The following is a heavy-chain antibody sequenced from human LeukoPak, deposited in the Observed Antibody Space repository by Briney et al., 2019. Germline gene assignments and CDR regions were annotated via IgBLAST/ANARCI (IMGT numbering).Heavy chain of an antibody. J-gene: IGHJ4*02. CDR2: VFYSGST. CDR3: ARDTHYYDSSGYSLYYFDY. D-gene: IGHD3-22*01. V-gene: IGHV4-31*03. Sequence: SETLSLTCTVSGGSFSSGTYHWSWIRQHPGKGLEWIGYVFYSGSTDYNPSLKSRVTISVDTSENQFYLKVNSVTAADTAVYYCARDTHYYDSSGYSLYYFDYWGQGTLVTVSS. CDR1: GGSFSSGTYH.